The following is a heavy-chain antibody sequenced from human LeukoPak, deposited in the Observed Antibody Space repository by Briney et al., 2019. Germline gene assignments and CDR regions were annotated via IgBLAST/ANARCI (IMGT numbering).Heavy chain of an antibody. J-gene: IGHJ3*01. Sequence: GGSLRLSCAAFGLTFSSYDMHWIRQFPGKGLEWVSTIGATGDTYYIDSVKDRFTISRENAKKSVFLQLSRLNAEDTAVYFCVLGAYWNDDKNAFHVWGPGTMVTVS. CDR2: IGATGDT. D-gene: IGHD1-1*01. CDR1: GLTFSSYD. CDR3: VLGAYWNDDKNAFHV. V-gene: IGHV3-13*01.